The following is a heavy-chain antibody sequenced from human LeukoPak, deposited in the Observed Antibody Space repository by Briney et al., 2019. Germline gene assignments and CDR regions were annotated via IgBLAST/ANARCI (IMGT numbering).Heavy chain of an antibody. CDR2: IYPGDSDT. V-gene: IGHV5-51*01. CDR3: ARHPGYSSGWSYYYYYYMDV. Sequence: GESLKISCKGSGYSFTSYWTGWVRQMPGKGLEWMGIIYPGDSDTRYSPSFQGQVTISADKSISTAYLQWSSLKASDTAMHYCARHPGYSSGWSYYYYYYMDVWGKGTTVTVSS. D-gene: IGHD6-19*01. J-gene: IGHJ6*03. CDR1: GYSFTSYW.